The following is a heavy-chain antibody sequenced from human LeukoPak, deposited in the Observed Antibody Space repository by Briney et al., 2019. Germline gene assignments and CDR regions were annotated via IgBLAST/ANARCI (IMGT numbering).Heavy chain of an antibody. V-gene: IGHV4-38-2*02. Sequence: PSEALSLTCTVSGYSISSGYYWGWIRQPPGKGLEWIGSIYHSGSTYYNPSLKSRVTISVDTSKNQFSLKLSSVTAADTAVYYCVRGIRSWGRKVLDHWGLGTLVTVSS. D-gene: IGHD3-16*01. J-gene: IGHJ4*02. CDR1: GYSISSGYY. CDR2: IYHSGST. CDR3: VRGIRSWGRKVLDH.